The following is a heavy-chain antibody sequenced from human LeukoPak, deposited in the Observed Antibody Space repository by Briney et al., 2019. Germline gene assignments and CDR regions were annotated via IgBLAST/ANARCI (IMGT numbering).Heavy chain of an antibody. Sequence: SQTLSLTCAISGGSVSSNSAAWNWIRQSPSRGLEWLGRTYYRSKWYNDYAVSVKSRITINPDTSKNQFSLQLNSVTPEDTAVYYCARAYETYYYDSSGSPWAFDIWGQGTMVTVSS. CDR1: GGSVSSNSAA. D-gene: IGHD3-22*01. J-gene: IGHJ3*02. CDR3: ARAYETYYYDSSGSPWAFDI. V-gene: IGHV6-1*01. CDR2: TYYRSKWYN.